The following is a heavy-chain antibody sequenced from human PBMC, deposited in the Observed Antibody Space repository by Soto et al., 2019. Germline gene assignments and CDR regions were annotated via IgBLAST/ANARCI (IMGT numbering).Heavy chain of an antibody. CDR1: GGSISSGGYY. D-gene: IGHD4-17*01. V-gene: IGHV4-31*03. CDR2: IYYSGST. J-gene: IGHJ5*02. CDR3: ASSDYGDYQNWSDP. Sequence: SETLSLTCTVSGGSISSGGYYWSWIRQHPGKGLEWIGYIYYSGSTYYNPSLKSRVTISVDTSKNQFSLKLSSVTAAGTAVYYCASSDYGDYQNWSDPWGQGTLVTVSS.